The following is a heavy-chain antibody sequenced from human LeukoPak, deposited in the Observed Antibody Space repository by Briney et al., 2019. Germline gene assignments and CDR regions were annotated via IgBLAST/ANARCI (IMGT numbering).Heavy chain of an antibody. J-gene: IGHJ3*02. CDR2: INHDGSER. D-gene: IGHD6-19*01. Sequence: GGSLRLSCAASEFTFRTYWMTWVRQAPGKGLEWVANINHDGSERYYADSVKGRFTISRDNAKNSLYLQMNSLRAEDTAVYYCARDISPRSSSGWVDAFDIWGQGTLVTASS. CDR3: ARDISPRSSSGWVDAFDI. V-gene: IGHV3-7*01. CDR1: EFTFRTYW.